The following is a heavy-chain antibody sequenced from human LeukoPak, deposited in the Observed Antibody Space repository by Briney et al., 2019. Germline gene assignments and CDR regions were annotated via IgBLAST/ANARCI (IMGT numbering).Heavy chain of an antibody. CDR2: INHRGST. Sequence: SETLSLTCAVYGESFSGYYWSWIRQPPGKGLEWIGEINHRGSTNYNPSLKSRVTISVDTSKNQFSLKLSSVTAADTAVYYCAREWVRDGYNPSGGFDPWGQGTLVTVSS. CDR3: AREWVRDGYNPSGGFDP. CDR1: GESFSGYY. D-gene: IGHD5-24*01. J-gene: IGHJ5*02. V-gene: IGHV4-34*01.